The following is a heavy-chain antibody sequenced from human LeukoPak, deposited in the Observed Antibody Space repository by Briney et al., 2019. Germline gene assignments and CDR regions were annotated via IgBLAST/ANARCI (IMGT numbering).Heavy chain of an antibody. CDR1: GFAFSNYA. J-gene: IGHJ4*02. D-gene: IGHD3-10*01. V-gene: IGHV3-23*01. CDR2: ISGSGGST. Sequence: PGGSLRLSCAASGFAFSNYAMSWVRQAPGKGLEWVSVISGSGGSTYYADSVKGRFTISRDNSKNTLYLQMNSLRAEDTAVYYCAKDRSITMVRGVIITGYYFDYWGQGTLVTVSS. CDR3: AKDRSITMVRGVIITGYYFDY.